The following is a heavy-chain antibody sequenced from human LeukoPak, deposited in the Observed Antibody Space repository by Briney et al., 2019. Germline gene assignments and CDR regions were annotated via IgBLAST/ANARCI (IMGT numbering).Heavy chain of an antibody. V-gene: IGHV4-39*01. Sequence: GSLRLSCAASGFTFSSYSMNWVRQPPGKGLEWIGSIYYSGSTYYNPSLKSRVTISVDTSKNQFSLKLSSVTAADTAVYYCARARGYSYPPDYWGQGTLVTVSS. J-gene: IGHJ4*02. CDR1: GFTFSSYSMN. CDR2: IYYSGST. CDR3: ARARGYSYPPDY. D-gene: IGHD5-18*01.